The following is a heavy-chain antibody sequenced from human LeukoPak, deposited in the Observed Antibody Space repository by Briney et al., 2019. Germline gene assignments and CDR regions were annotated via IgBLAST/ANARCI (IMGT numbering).Heavy chain of an antibody. CDR1: GGSISSYY. CDR3: ARAYCSSTSCQYDY. CDR2: IYTSGST. J-gene: IGHJ4*02. V-gene: IGHV4-4*07. Sequence: PSETLSLTCTVSGGSISSYYWSWIRQPAGKGLEWIGRIYTSGSTNYNPSLESRVTMSVDTSKNQFSLKLSSVTAADTAVYYCARAYCSSTSCQYDYWGQGTLVTVSS. D-gene: IGHD2-2*01.